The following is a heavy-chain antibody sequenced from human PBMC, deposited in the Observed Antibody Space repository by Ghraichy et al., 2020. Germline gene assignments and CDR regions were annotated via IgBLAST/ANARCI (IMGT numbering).Heavy chain of an antibody. CDR3: AREYSNSSGLRAFDI. CDR2: ISVSSSTI. CDR1: GFTFSNYN. Sequence: GGSLRLSCAASGFTFSNYNMNWVRQAPGKGLEWVSYISVSSSTIFYADSVQGRFTISRDNARKSLFLQMNSLRDEDAAVYYCAREYSNSSGLRAFDIWGQGTLVTVSS. J-gene: IGHJ3*02. V-gene: IGHV3-48*02. D-gene: IGHD6-6*01.